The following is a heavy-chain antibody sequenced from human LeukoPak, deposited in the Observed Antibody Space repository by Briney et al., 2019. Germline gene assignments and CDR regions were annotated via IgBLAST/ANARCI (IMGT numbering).Heavy chain of an antibody. Sequence: GGSLRLSCAASGFTFSSHWMHWVRQLPGRGLEWLSYISSSSSTIYSADSMKGRFTVSRDNAKNSLYLQMNSLRAEDTAVYYCARGYYGSGSYWDYWGRGTLVTVSS. J-gene: IGHJ4*02. V-gene: IGHV3-48*01. D-gene: IGHD3-10*01. CDR1: GFTFSSHW. CDR3: ARGYYGSGSYWDY. CDR2: ISSSSSTI.